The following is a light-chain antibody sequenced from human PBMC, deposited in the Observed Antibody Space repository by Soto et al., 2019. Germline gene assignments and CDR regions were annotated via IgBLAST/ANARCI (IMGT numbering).Light chain of an antibody. V-gene: IGLV1-44*01. CDR1: SSNIGSNT. CDR2: TND. J-gene: IGLJ2*01. Sequence: QSVLTQPPSASGTPGQRVIGSCSGSSSNIGSNTVNWYQQLPGTAPKVLIYTNDQRPSGVPERFSGSKSGTSASLAISGLQSEDEADYYCAAWDDSLKGVVFGGGTKVTVL. CDR3: AAWDDSLKGVV.